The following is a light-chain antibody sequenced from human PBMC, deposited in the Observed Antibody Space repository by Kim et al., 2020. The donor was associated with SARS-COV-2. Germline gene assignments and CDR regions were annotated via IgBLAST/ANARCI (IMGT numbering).Light chain of an antibody. Sequence: GQTVTISCSGSIPNIGSNTVNWYQQLTGTAPKVVIYNNNQRPSGVPDRISGSKSGTSASLAIRGLQSEDEADYYCAAWDDSLSSRMFGGGTKLTVL. CDR3: AAWDDSLSSRM. CDR1: IPNIGSNT. J-gene: IGLJ3*02. V-gene: IGLV1-44*01. CDR2: NNN.